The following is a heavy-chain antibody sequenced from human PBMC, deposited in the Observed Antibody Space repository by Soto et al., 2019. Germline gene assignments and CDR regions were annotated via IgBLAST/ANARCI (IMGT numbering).Heavy chain of an antibody. J-gene: IGHJ6*02. CDR3: ARDGRFDV. D-gene: IGHD3-16*01. CDR2: INAGNGNT. CDR1: AYTFTSYA. V-gene: IGHV1-3*01. Sequence: QVQLVQSGAEVKKPGASVKISCKASAYTFTSYAMHWVRQAPGQRLEWMGWINAGNGNTKYSQRFQGRVTITRDTSASTAYMELSGLTSEDTAVYYCARDGRFDVWGQGTTVTDSS.